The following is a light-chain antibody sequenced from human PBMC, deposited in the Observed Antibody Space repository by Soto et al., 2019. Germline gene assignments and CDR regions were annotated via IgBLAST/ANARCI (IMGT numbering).Light chain of an antibody. CDR3: QQSYSTPST. CDR2: AAS. J-gene: IGKJ2*01. V-gene: IGKV1-39*01. CDR1: QSISSY. Sequence: DIQMTQSPSSLSASVGDRVTITCRASQSISSYLNWYQQKPGKAPKLLIYAASSLHTGVPSRFSGSGSGTDFTLTISCLQAEDFATYYCQQSYSTPSTFGQGTKVEIK.